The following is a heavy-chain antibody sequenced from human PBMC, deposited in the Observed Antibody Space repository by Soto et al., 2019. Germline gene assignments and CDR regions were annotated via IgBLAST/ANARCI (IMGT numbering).Heavy chain of an antibody. J-gene: IGHJ4*02. CDR1: GVSVRSYT. Sequence: SETLSLTCIVSGVSVRSYTWSWVRQPANKGLEWIGRVLSSVSATYNPSLKSRVSISMDTPENRISLKLDSVTAADAGVYFCARDGMTTGDTWGPGTLVTVSS. CDR3: ARDGMTTGDT. D-gene: IGHD2-21*02. V-gene: IGHV4-4*07. CDR2: VLSSVSA.